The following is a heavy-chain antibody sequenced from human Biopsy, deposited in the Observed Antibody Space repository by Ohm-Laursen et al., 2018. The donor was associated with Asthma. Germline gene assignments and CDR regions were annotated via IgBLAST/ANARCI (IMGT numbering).Heavy chain of an antibody. D-gene: IGHD3-3*01. V-gene: IGHV4-39*01. J-gene: IGHJ6*02. Sequence: SETLSLTCMVSGGSMTPTSHYWDWIRQAPGKGLEWIGYISYGGKTSYNPSLKNRVTISRDTSKNQFSLRLTSVTAADTAVYFYARRITIFGVVQKDHGMDAWGQGTTVIVSS. CDR2: ISYGGKT. CDR1: GGSMTPTSHY. CDR3: ARRITIFGVVQKDHGMDA.